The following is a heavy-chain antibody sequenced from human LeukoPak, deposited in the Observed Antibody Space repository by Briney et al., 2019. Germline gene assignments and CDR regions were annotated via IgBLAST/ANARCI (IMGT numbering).Heavy chain of an antibody. CDR3: ARARKSGGITMIRGVKDRGWFDP. D-gene: IGHD3-10*01. CDR2: ISGSGGST. Sequence: GGSLRPSCAASGFTFSSYAMSWVRQAPGKGLEWVSAISGSGGSTYYADSVKGRFTISRDNSKNTLYLQMNSLRAEDTAVYYCARARKSGGITMIRGVKDRGWFDPWGQGTLVTVSS. J-gene: IGHJ5*02. CDR1: GFTFSSYA. V-gene: IGHV3-23*01.